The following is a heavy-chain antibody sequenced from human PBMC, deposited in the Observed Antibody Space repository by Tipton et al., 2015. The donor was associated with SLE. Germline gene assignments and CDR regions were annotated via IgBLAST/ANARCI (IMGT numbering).Heavy chain of an antibody. Sequence: SLRLSCAASGFTFSSYSMNWVRQAPGKGLEWVSSISSSSSYIYYADSVKGRFTISRDNAKNSLYLQMNSLRAEDTAVYYCARDGGELLWFRESRYYFAYWGQGTLVTVSS. CDR3: ARDGGELLWFRESRYYFAY. V-gene: IGHV3-21*01. D-gene: IGHD3-10*01. J-gene: IGHJ4*02. CDR1: GFTFSSYS. CDR2: ISSSSSYI.